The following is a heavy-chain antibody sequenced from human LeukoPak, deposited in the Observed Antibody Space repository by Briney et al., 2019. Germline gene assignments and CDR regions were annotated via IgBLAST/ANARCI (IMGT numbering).Heavy chain of an antibody. D-gene: IGHD3-10*01. J-gene: IGHJ4*02. Sequence: GESLKISCKGSGYSFTSYWIGWVRQMPGRGLEWMVIIYPGDSDTRYSPSFQGQVTISADKSISTAYLQWSSLKASDTAMYYCARLSDGSGSYYDYFDYWGQGTLVTVSS. CDR3: ARLSDGSGSYYDYFDY. V-gene: IGHV5-51*01. CDR2: IYPGDSDT. CDR1: GYSFTSYW.